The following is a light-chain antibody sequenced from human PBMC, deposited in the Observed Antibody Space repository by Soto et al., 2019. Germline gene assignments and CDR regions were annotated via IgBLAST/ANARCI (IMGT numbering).Light chain of an antibody. V-gene: IGLV2-14*01. J-gene: IGLJ1*01. CDR3: SSYTKINTRACV. CDR2: EVT. CDR1: SGDIGSYNR. Sequence: QSVLTQPASVSGSPGQSITISCTGTSGDIGSYNRVSWYQQHPGKAPKLIIYEVTDRPSGVSNRFSGSKSGNTASLTISGPQAEDEAEYYCSSYTKINTRACVFETATKVTVL.